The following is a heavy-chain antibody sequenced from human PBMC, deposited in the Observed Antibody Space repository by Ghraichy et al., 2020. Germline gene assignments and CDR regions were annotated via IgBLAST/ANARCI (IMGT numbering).Heavy chain of an antibody. V-gene: IGHV2-70*01. CDR1: GFSLSTSGMC. D-gene: IGHD6-19*01. J-gene: IGHJ4*02. Sequence: SGPTLVKPTQTLTLTCTFSGFSLSTSGMCVSWIRQPPGKALEWLALIDWEDDKYYSTSLKTRLTISKDTSKNQVVLTMTSMDPVDTATYYCARTPDLSSGWIYFDYWGQGTLVTVSS. CDR3: ARTPDLSSGWIYFDY. CDR2: IDWEDDK.